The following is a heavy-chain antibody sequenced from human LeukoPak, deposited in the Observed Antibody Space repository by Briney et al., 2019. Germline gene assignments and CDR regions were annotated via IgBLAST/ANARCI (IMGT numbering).Heavy chain of an antibody. Sequence: SETLSLTCTVSGGSISSYYWSWIRQPPGNGLEWIGYIYTGGSTNYNPSLKSRVTISVDTSKNQFSLKLSSVTAADTAVYYCARQGVVPYYYMDVWGKGTTVTVSS. CDR3: ARQGVVPYYYMDV. V-gene: IGHV4-4*09. J-gene: IGHJ6*03. CDR1: GGSISSYY. D-gene: IGHD3-3*01. CDR2: IYTGGST.